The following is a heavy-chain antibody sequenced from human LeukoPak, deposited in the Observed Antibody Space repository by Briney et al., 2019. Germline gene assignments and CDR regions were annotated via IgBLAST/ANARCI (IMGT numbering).Heavy chain of an antibody. CDR1: GDSISIYY. V-gene: IGHV4-59*08. J-gene: IGHJ2*01. D-gene: IGHD2-21*02. CDR3: ARGTYCGGDCYWGYWYFDL. Sequence: SETLSLTCTVSGDSISIYYWSWIRQPPGKGLEWIGYIYYSGSTKYNPSLESRVTISVDTSKNQFSLNLTSVTAADTAVYFCARGTYCGGDCYWGYWYFDLWGRGTLVTVSS. CDR2: IYYSGST.